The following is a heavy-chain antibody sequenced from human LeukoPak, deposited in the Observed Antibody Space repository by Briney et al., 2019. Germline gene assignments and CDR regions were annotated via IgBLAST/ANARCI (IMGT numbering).Heavy chain of an antibody. CDR1: GGTFSSYA. D-gene: IGHD3-3*01. CDR2: IIPIFGTA. CDR3: ARARRITIFGVVIQYYYYGMDV. V-gene: IGHV1-69*13. Sequence: SVKVSCKASGGTFSSYAISWVRQAPGQGLEWMGGIIPIFGTANYAQKFQGRVTITADESTSTAYMELSSLRSEDTAVYYCARARRITIFGVVIQYYYYGMDVWGQGTTVTVS. J-gene: IGHJ6*02.